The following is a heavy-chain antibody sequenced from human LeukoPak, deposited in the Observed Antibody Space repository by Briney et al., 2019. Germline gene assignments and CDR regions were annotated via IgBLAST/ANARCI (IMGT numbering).Heavy chain of an antibody. CDR2: IRGSGGST. CDR3: AKGNYYGSAY. V-gene: IGHV3-23*01. Sequence: PGGSLRLSCAASGFTFSSYAMSWVRQAPGKGLEWVSDIRGSGGSTYYADSVKGRFTISRDNSKNTLYLQMNSLRAEDTAVYYCAKGNYYGSAYWGQGTLVTVSS. CDR1: GFTFSSYA. D-gene: IGHD3-10*01. J-gene: IGHJ4*02.